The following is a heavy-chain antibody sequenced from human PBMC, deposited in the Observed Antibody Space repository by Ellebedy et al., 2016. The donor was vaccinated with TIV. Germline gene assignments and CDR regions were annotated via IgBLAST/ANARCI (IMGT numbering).Heavy chain of an antibody. CDR1: GYMFTNFA. D-gene: IGHD1-14*01. CDR2: ISTENRNT. CDR3: ARDQSTAIFDF. Sequence: AASVKVSCKASGYMFTNFAIAWVRQAPGKGLEWMGWISTENRNTNYAQKFQGRVTLTTETSTNTAYMELTNLRSDDTAVYYCARDQSTAIFDFWGQGTLVTVSS. V-gene: IGHV1-18*01. J-gene: IGHJ4*02.